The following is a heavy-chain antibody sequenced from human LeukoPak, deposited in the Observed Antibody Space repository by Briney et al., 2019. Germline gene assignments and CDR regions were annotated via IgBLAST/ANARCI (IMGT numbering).Heavy chain of an antibody. D-gene: IGHD6-19*01. V-gene: IGHV4-59*08. J-gene: IGHJ6*02. CDR2: IYYSGST. CDR1: GGSINSYY. Sequence: PSETLSLTCTVSGGSINSYYWSWIRQPPGKGLEWIGYIYYSGSTNYNPSLKGRVALSVDTSKNQFSLKLSSVTAADTAVYYCARGHLDHSTVAGDYYYGMDVWGQGTTVTVSS. CDR3: ARGHLDHSTVAGDYYYGMDV.